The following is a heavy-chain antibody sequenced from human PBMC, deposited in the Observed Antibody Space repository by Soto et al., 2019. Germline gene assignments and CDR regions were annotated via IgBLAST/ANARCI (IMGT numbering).Heavy chain of an antibody. CDR2: IPQDGVDG. CDR1: GFTFSMYS. J-gene: IGHJ6*02. Sequence: PGGSLRLSCEVSGFTFSMYSMSWVRQSPGKGLEWVAKIPQDGVDGHYADSVKGRFTISRDNGKNSLYLQLNNLRAEDTAVYYCARDHLILPAHDFFYRSDVWGRGATVTVSS. D-gene: IGHD2-21*02. V-gene: IGHV3-7*03. CDR3: ARDHLILPAHDFFYRSDV.